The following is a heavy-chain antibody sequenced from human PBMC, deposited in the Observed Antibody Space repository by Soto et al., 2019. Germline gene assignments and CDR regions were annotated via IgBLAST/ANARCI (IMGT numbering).Heavy chain of an antibody. D-gene: IGHD2-8*01. CDR1: GYTFTSYD. CDR3: ARGNGRVLMVYAYNWFGP. CDR2: MNPNSGNT. V-gene: IGHV1-8*01. Sequence: QVQLVQSGAEVKKPGASVKVSCKASGYTFTSYDINWVRQATGQGLEWMGWMNPNSGNTGYAQKFQGRVTMTRNNSISTAYMELSSLRSEDTAVYSCARGNGRVLMVYAYNWFGPWGQVALVTVSS. J-gene: IGHJ5*02.